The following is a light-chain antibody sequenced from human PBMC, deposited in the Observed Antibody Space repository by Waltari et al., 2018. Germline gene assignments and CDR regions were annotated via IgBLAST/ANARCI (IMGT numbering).Light chain of an antibody. V-gene: IGLV2-14*01. CDR3: SSYTRRSYWV. J-gene: IGLJ3*02. Sequence: QSALTQPASVSGSPGQSITISCTATSSDVGFYAFFSWFQQHPGKAPKVMIYKVNNRPSGVSNRFSGSKSANTASLTISGLQAEDEADYYCSSYTRRSYWVFGGGTQLTVL. CDR2: KVN. CDR1: SSDVGFYAF.